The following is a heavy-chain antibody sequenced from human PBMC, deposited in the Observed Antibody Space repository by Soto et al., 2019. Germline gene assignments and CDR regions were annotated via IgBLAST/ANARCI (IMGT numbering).Heavy chain of an antibody. Sequence: GGSLRLSCAASGFTFSSYGMHWVRQAPGKGLEWVAVIWYDGSNKYYADSVKGRFTISRDNSKNTLYLQMNSLRAEDTAVYYCARGMLGYCSGGSCRDWSDYGMDVWGQGTTVTVSS. CDR2: IWYDGSNK. J-gene: IGHJ6*02. CDR1: GFTFSSYG. D-gene: IGHD2-15*01. V-gene: IGHV3-33*01. CDR3: ARGMLGYCSGGSCRDWSDYGMDV.